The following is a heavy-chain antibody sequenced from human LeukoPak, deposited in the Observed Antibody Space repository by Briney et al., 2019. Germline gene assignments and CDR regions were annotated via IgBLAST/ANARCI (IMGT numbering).Heavy chain of an antibody. CDR3: ARTKADHDTFDI. D-gene: IGHD2-8*01. CDR2: MNPNSGNT. Sequence: ASVKVSCKASGYTFTSYDINWVGQATGQGVEGMGWMNPNSGNTGYAQKFQGRVTMTRNTSISTAYMELSSLRSEDTAVYYCARTKADHDTFDIWGQGTMVTVSS. V-gene: IGHV1-8*01. J-gene: IGHJ3*02. CDR1: GYTFTSYD.